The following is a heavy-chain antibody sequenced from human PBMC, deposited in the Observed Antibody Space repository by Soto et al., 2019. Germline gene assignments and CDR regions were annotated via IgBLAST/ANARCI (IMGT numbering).Heavy chain of an antibody. CDR3: HGYGD. D-gene: IGHD5-12*01. V-gene: IGHV3-53*01. Sequence: EVQLVESGGGLIQPGGSLRLSCAVSGFTVRANYMNWVRQAPGKGLEWVAVIYSGGTTYDSGSVKGRFIISRDISTNTLYLHRNILRAEDTAVYDCHGYGDWGQGTLGSVSS. CDR2: IYSGGTT. J-gene: IGHJ4*02. CDR1: GFTVRANY.